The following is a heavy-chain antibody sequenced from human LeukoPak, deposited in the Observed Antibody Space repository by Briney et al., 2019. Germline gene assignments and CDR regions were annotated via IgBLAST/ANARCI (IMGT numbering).Heavy chain of an antibody. V-gene: IGHV4-4*07. CDR3: AREIIAARRANWFDP. CDR2: IYTSGST. J-gene: IGHJ5*02. D-gene: IGHD6-6*01. Sequence: SETLSLTCTVSGGSISSYYWSWIRQPAGKGLEWIGRIYTSGSTNYNSSLKSRVTMSVDTSKNQFSLKLSSVTAADTAVYYCAREIIAARRANWFDPWGQGTLVTVSS. CDR1: GGSISSYY.